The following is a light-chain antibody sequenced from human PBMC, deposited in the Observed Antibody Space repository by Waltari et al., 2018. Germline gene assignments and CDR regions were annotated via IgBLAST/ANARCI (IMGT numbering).Light chain of an antibody. CDR1: ISHVGGYNY. CDR2: DVS. CDR3: NSWTTSSTLL. V-gene: IGLV2-14*03. J-gene: IGLJ3*02. Sequence: QSALTQPASVSGSPGQSTTIACTGTISHVGGYNYVSWYQHHPGKAPKLIISDVSKRPSGVSDRFSGSKSGNTASLTISGLQTEDEADYYCNSWTTSSTLLFGGGTKVTVL.